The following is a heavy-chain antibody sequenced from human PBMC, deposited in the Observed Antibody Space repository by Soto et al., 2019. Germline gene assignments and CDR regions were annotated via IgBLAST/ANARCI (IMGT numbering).Heavy chain of an antibody. CDR2: ISSSGSTI. Sequence: QVQLVESGGGLVKPGGSLRLSCAASGFTFSDYYMSWIRQAPGKGLEWVSYISSSGSTIYYAASVKGRFTISRDNAKNSLYLQMTSLRAEDTAVYYCAREHGDYRKYYSYYYMDVWVKGTTVTFAS. V-gene: IGHV3-11*01. CDR1: GFTFSDYY. J-gene: IGHJ6*03. D-gene: IGHD4-17*01. CDR3: AREHGDYRKYYSYYYMDV.